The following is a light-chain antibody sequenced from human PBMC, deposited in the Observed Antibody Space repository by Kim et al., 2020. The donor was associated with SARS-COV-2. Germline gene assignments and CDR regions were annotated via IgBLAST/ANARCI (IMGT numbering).Light chain of an antibody. Sequence: SPGERATLSCRASQSVSSSYLACYQQKPGQAPRLLIYGASSRATGIPDRFSGSGSGTDFTLTISRLEPEDFAVYYCQQYGSSPRTFGQGTKVDIK. V-gene: IGKV3-20*01. CDR1: QSVSSSY. CDR3: QQYGSSPRT. CDR2: GAS. J-gene: IGKJ1*01.